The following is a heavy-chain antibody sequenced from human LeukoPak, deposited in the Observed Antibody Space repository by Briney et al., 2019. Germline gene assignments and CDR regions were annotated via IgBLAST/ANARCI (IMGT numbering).Heavy chain of an antibody. V-gene: IGHV4-39*01. CDR1: GGSISSSSYY. Sequence: SETLSLTCTVSGGSISSSSYYWGWIRQPPGKGLEWTGSIYYSGNTYYNPSLQSRVTISVDTSKNQFSLKLSSVTAADTAVYNCARQGAGGRAFDIWGQGTMVTVSS. CDR2: IYYSGNT. CDR3: ARQGAGGRAFDI. D-gene: IGHD1-26*01. J-gene: IGHJ3*02.